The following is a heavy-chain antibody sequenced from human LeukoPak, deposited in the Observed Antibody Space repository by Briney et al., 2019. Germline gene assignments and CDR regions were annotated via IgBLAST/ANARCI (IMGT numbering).Heavy chain of an antibody. V-gene: IGHV3-23*01. CDR1: GFTFSSYA. Sequence: PGGSLRLSCAASGFTFSSYAMSWVRQAPGKGLEWVSAISGSGGSTYYADSVKGRFIISRDNSKNTLYLQMNSLRAEDTAVYYCAKDPRYSSGWYGLNYFDYWGQGTLVTVSS. D-gene: IGHD6-19*01. CDR3: AKDPRYSSGWYGLNYFDY. CDR2: ISGSGGST. J-gene: IGHJ4*02.